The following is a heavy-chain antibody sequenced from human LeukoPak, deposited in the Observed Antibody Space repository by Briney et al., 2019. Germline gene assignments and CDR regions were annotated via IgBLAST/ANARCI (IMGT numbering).Heavy chain of an antibody. CDR1: GFMFSNYW. CDR3: ARDHPVGYFDWPNAFDI. CDR2: IKEDGSEK. V-gene: IGHV3-7*01. J-gene: IGHJ3*02. D-gene: IGHD3-9*01. Sequence: GGSLRLSCAASGFMFSNYWMSWVRQAPGKGLEWVANIKEDGSEKYYVESVKGRFTISRDNAKTSVYLQMNSLRAEDTAVYYCARDHPVGYFDWPNAFDIWGQGTMVTVSS.